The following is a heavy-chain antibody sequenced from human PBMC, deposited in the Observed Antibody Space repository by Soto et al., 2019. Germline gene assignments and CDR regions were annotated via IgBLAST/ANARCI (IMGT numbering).Heavy chain of an antibody. D-gene: IGHD1-1*01. CDR2: TYYSGST. CDR1: GGSISSYY. CDR3: AREIAGTVRNIYY. V-gene: IGHV4-59*01. J-gene: IGHJ4*02. Sequence: QVQLQESGPGLVKPSETLSLTCTVSGGSISSYYWSWIRQPPGKGLVWIGYTYYSGSTNYNPSLTSRVTRSLDTSKNHGSLKLSSVTAADTAVYYCAREIAGTVRNIYYWGQGSPVTVSS.